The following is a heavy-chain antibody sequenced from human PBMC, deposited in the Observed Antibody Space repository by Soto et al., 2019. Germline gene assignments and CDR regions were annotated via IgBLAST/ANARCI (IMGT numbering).Heavy chain of an antibody. Sequence: QVQLVESGGGVVQPGRSPRLSCAASGFTFSSYVMYWVRQAPGKGLEWVVVISYDGNNKNYADSVKGRFTISRDNSNKTLYLPTTSLRAADTAVYSCARAGCDGGRCYTLVGLRYGIDVWGQGTTVTVSS. V-gene: IGHV3-30-3*01. CDR2: ISYDGNNK. J-gene: IGHJ6*02. CDR3: ARAGCDGGRCYTLVGLRYGIDV. CDR1: GFTFSSYV. D-gene: IGHD2-15*01.